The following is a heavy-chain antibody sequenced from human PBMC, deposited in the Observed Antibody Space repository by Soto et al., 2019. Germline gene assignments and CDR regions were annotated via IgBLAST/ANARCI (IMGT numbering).Heavy chain of an antibody. CDR3: VTERRDGYKYTPWVYYYGMDV. V-gene: IGHV3-30-3*01. D-gene: IGHD5-12*01. CDR2: ISYDGSNK. CDR1: GFTFSSYA. Sequence: QVQLVESGGGVVQPGRSLRLSCAASGFTFSSYAMHWVRQAPGKGLEWVAVISYDGSNKYYADSVKGRFTISRDNSKNTLYLQMNSLRAEDTSVYYCVTERRDGYKYTPWVYYYGMDVWGQGTTVTVSS. J-gene: IGHJ6*02.